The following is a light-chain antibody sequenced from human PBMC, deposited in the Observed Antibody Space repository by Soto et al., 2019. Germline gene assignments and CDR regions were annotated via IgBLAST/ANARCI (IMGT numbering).Light chain of an antibody. J-gene: IGKJ1*01. CDR2: DAS. CDR3: QQYGGSPRT. V-gene: IGKV3-20*01. CDR1: QSVSSNY. Sequence: EIVLTQSPGTLSLSPGERATLSCRSSQSVSSNYLAWYQQKPGQAPRLLMYDASSRATGIPDRFSGSGSGTDFTLTINRLEPEDFAVYYCQQYGGSPRTFGQGTKVDIK.